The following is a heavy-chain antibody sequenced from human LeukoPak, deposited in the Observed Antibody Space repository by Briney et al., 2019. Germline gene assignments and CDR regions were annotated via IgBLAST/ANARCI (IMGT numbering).Heavy chain of an antibody. CDR2: INPSGGST. CDR1: GYTFTSYY. Sequence: ASVKVSCKASGYTFTSYYMHWVRQAPGQGLEWMGVINPSGGSTTYAQKFQGRVTMTRDMSTSTVYMELSSLRSEDTAVYYCARTQPYGVNRSHYYYYMDVWGKGTTVTVSS. V-gene: IGHV1-46*01. D-gene: IGHD4-23*01. CDR3: ARTQPYGVNRSHYYYYMDV. J-gene: IGHJ6*03.